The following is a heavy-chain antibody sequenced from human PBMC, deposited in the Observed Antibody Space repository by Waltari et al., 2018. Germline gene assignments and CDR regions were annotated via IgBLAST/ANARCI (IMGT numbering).Heavy chain of an antibody. V-gene: IGHV1-69*12. CDR3: ARRQLGGPLDP. D-gene: IGHD1-1*01. Sequence: QVHLVQSGAEVKKPGSSVKVPCKASGGTFGRYAITWVRQAPGQGLGWMGGLIPIFGAPNYAQRFQGRVTITADESTSTVYMELSSLKSEDTALYFCARRQLGGPLDPWGQGTLVTVSS. CDR2: LIPIFGAP. CDR1: GGTFGRYA. J-gene: IGHJ5*02.